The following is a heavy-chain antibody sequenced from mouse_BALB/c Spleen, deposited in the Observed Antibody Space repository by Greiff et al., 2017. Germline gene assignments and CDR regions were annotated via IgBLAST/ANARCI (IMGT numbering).Heavy chain of an antibody. V-gene: IGHV14-3*02. CDR1: GFNIKDTY. D-gene: IGHD2-12*01. Sequence: EVQLQQSGAELVKPGASVKLSCTSSGFNIKDTYMHWVKQRPEQGLEWIGRIDPANGNTKSDPKFQGKATITADTSSNTAYLQLSSLTSEDTAVYYCARDRNDAAWIAYWGQGTLVTVSA. CDR2: IDPANGNT. J-gene: IGHJ3*01. CDR3: ARDRNDAAWIAY.